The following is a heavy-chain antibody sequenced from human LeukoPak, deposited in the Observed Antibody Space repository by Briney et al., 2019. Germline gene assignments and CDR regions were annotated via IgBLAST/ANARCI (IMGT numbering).Heavy chain of an antibody. J-gene: IGHJ4*02. D-gene: IGHD3-22*01. Sequence: PGRSLRLSCAASGFTFSSYGMHWVRQAPGKGLEWVVVIWYDGSNKYYADSVKGRFTISRDNSKNTLYLQMNSLRAEDTAVYYCARDSFRYDSSGYYYGSTPSFDYWGQGTLVTVSS. CDR3: ARDSFRYDSSGYYYGSTPSFDY. V-gene: IGHV3-33*01. CDR1: GFTFSSYG. CDR2: IWYDGSNK.